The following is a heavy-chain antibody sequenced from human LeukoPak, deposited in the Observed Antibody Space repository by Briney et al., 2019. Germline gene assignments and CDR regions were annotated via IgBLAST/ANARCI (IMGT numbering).Heavy chain of an antibody. CDR1: GYTFTSYY. CDR2: INPSGGST. J-gene: IGHJ3*02. CDR3: ARERGIELWLNPAFDI. D-gene: IGHD5-18*01. V-gene: IGHV1-46*01. Sequence: GASVKVSCKASGYTFTSYYMHWVRQAPGQGLEWMGIINPSGGSTSYAQKFQGRVTMTRDMSTSTVYMELSSLRSEDTAVYYCARERGIELWLNPAFDIWGQGTMVTVSS.